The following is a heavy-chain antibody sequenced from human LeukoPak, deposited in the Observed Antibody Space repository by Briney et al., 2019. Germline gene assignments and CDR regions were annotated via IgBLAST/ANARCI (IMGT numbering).Heavy chain of an antibody. D-gene: IGHD7-27*01. V-gene: IGHV4-38-2*01. CDR2: IYHSGST. CDR3: ARELTGDQPPARFANYFDY. CDR1: GYSISSGYY. J-gene: IGHJ4*02. Sequence: TSETLSLTCAVSGYSISSGYYWGWIRQPPGKGLEWIGSIYHSGSTYYNPSLKSRVTISVDTSKNQFSLKLSSVTAADTAVYYCARELTGDQPPARFANYFDYWGQGTLVTVSS.